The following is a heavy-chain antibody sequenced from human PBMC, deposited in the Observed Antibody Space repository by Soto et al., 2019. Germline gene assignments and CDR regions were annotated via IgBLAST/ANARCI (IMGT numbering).Heavy chain of an antibody. CDR1: GGSFSGYY. Sequence: TLSLTCAVYGGSFSGYYWSWIRQPPGKGLEWIGEINHSGSTNYNPSLKSRVTISVDTSKNQFSLKLSSVTAADTAVYYCATTTTVTTFDYWGQGTLVTVSS. CDR2: INHSGST. J-gene: IGHJ4*02. CDR3: ATTTTVTTFDY. V-gene: IGHV4-34*01. D-gene: IGHD4-17*01.